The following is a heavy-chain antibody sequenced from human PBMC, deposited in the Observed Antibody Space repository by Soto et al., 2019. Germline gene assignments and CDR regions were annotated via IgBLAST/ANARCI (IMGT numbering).Heavy chain of an antibody. D-gene: IGHD3-22*01. CDR2: ISSGGNYI. J-gene: IGHJ4*02. CDR1: GFTFSSHS. CDR3: ARVPREGEVVAN. Sequence: EVQLVESGGGLVKPGGSLRLSCAASGFTFSSHSMNWVRQAPGKGLEWVSSISSGGNYIYYADSVKGRFTISRDNAKDSLYLQMNSLRAEDTAVYYCARVPREGEVVANWGQGTLVTVSS. V-gene: IGHV3-21*01.